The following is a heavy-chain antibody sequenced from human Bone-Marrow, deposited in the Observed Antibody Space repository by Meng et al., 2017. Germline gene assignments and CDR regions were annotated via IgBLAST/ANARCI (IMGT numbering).Heavy chain of an antibody. J-gene: IGHJ6*02. Sequence: SEKVSCKHSGFTFTSSGVQWVRQARGQRLEWTGWIVVSIGNTNYAQKFQERVTITRDMSTSTAYLALSSLRSADAAVYYCAATARRRVIVATILLDVWGQGTTVTVSS. CDR3: AATARRRVIVATILLDV. V-gene: IGHV1-58*01. CDR2: IVVSIGNT. D-gene: IGHD5-12*01. CDR1: GFTFTSSG.